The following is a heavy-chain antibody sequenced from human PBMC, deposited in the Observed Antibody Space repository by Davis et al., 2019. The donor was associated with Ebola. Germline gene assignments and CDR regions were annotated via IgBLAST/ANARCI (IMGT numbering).Heavy chain of an antibody. CDR1: GFTFSSYG. CDR3: ARGDIVVAVDYFDY. CDR2: ISYDGSKT. J-gene: IGHJ4*02. Sequence: PGGSLRLSCAASGFTFSSYGMHWVRQAPGKGLEWVAVISYDGSKTYYADSVKGRFTISRDNSKNSLYLQMNSLRPDDTAVYYCARGDIVVAVDYFDYWGQGTLVTVSS. D-gene: IGHD2-15*01. V-gene: IGHV3-30*03.